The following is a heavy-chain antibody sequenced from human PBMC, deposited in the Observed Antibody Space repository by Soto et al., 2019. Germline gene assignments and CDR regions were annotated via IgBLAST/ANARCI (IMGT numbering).Heavy chain of an antibody. Sequence: QPGGSLRLSCVGSGFTFSNYAMSWVRQAPGKGLEWVSSIGAYGDRTYYVDSVEGRFTISRDNSKNTLYLQMNSLRAEDTAIYYCARDGARLRFSFDTSGYYGTFFWGPGTLVTVSS. V-gene: IGHV3-23*01. CDR2: IGAYGDRT. D-gene: IGHD3-22*01. CDR3: ARDGARLRFSFDTSGYYGTFF. J-gene: IGHJ4*02. CDR1: GFTFSNYA.